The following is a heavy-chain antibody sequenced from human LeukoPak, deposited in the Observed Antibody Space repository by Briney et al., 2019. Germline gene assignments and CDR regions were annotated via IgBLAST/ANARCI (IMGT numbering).Heavy chain of an antibody. J-gene: IGHJ4*02. D-gene: IGHD4-23*01. Sequence: GGSLRLSCAASGFTFSNYAMSWVRQPPAKGLELVSAISGSGGSTDYADSVKGRFTISRDNSKNTLFLQMNSLRAEDTAVYYCANRGGNPKGSFDYWGQGTLVTVSS. CDR2: ISGSGGST. CDR3: ANRGGNPKGSFDY. V-gene: IGHV3-23*01. CDR1: GFTFSNYA.